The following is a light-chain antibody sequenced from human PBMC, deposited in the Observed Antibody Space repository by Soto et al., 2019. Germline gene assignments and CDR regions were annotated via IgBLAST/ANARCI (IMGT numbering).Light chain of an antibody. J-gene: IGKJ1*01. Sequence: DIVMTQSPDSLAVSLGERATINCKSSQSVLYSSNNKNYLAWYQQKPGQPPKLLIYWASTRESGVPDRFSGSGSGSDVTLTISSLQAEDVAVYYCQQYHSTPWTFGQGTKVEIK. CDR2: WAS. V-gene: IGKV4-1*01. CDR3: QQYHSTPWT. CDR1: QSVLYSSNNKNY.